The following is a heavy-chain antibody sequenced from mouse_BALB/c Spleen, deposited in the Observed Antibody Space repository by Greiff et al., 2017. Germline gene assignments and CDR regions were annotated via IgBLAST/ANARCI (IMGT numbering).Heavy chain of an antibody. V-gene: IGHV5-17*02. Sequence: EVMLVESGGGLVQPGGSRKLSCAASGFTFSSFGMHWVRQAPEKGLEWVAYISSGSSTIYYADTVKGRFTISRDNPKNTLFLQMTSLRSEDTAMYYCASGGYYDYAMDYWGQGTSVTVSS. CDR1: GFTFSSFG. CDR2: ISSGSSTI. CDR3: ASGGYYDYAMDY. J-gene: IGHJ4*01. D-gene: IGHD2-3*01.